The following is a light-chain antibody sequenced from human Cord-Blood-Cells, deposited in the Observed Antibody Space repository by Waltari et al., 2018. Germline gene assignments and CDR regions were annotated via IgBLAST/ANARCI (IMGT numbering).Light chain of an antibody. CDR3: CSDAGSYTLV. CDR1: SSDVGGYNY. Sequence: QSALTQPRSVSGSPGQSVTISCTGTSSDVGGYNYVSWYQQHPGKATKLMIYDVSKRPSGVPDRFSGSTSGNPASLTISGLQAEDEADYYCCSDAGSYTLVFGGGTKLTVL. J-gene: IGLJ3*02. V-gene: IGLV2-11*01. CDR2: DVS.